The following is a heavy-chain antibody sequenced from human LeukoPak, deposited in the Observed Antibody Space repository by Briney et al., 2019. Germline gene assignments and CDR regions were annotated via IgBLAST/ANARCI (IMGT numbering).Heavy chain of an antibody. CDR3: ARDSVVRGASTLYGMDV. D-gene: IGHD3-10*01. CDR2: IYYSGST. V-gene: IGHV4-31*03. Sequence: SETLSLTCTVSGGSLSSGGYYWSWIRQHPGKGLEWIGYIYYSGSTYYNPSLKSRVTISVDTSKNQFSLKLSSVTAADTAVYYCARDSVVRGASTLYGMDVWGQGTTVTVSS. J-gene: IGHJ6*02. CDR1: GGSLSSGGYY.